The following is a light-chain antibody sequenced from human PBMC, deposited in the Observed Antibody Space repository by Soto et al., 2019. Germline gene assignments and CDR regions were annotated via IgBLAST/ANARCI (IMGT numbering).Light chain of an antibody. J-gene: IGLJ2*01. V-gene: IGLV1-40*01. CDR1: SSNIGASYD. CDR2: YND. CDR3: QSYDDSLSAVG. Sequence: QSVLTQPPSVSGAPGQTVTISCTGSSSNIGASYDVHWYQQTPGTAPKLLIYYNDNRPSGVPDRFSGSQSGTSASLAITGLQSEDEADYYCQSYDDSLSAVGFGGGTKLTVL.